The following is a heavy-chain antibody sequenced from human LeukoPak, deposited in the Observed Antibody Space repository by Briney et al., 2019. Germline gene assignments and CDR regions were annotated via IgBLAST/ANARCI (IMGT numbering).Heavy chain of an antibody. CDR2: ISTGGGT. V-gene: IGHV3-66*01. CDR3: ARGGVTDYGDYSSFDY. J-gene: IGHJ4*02. CDR1: GFSVSNYY. D-gene: IGHD4-17*01. Sequence: GGSLRLSCVASGFSVSNYYMSWVRQAPGKGLEWVSVISTGGGTSYTDSVKGRFAFSRDNSKNTLFLQMNSLRAEDTGVYYCARGGVTDYGDYSSFDYWGQGTLLTVSS.